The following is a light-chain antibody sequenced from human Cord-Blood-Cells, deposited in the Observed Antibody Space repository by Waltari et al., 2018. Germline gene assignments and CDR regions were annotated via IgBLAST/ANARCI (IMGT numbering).Light chain of an antibody. CDR2: EDN. J-gene: IGLJ3*02. V-gene: IGLV6-57*02. Sequence: NFMLTQPHSVSESPGKTVTISCTGSSGSIASNYVQWYQQRPGSAPTTVIYEDNQRPSGVPVRFSGSIDSSSNSASLTISGLKTEDEADYYCQSYDSSINWVFGGGTKLTVL. CDR3: QSYDSSINWV. CDR1: SGSIASNY.